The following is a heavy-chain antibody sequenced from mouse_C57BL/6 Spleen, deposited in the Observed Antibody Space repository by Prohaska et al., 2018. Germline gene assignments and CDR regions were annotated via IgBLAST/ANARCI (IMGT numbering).Heavy chain of an antibody. CDR2: IDPSDSYT. V-gene: IGHV1-59*01. CDR3: ARGGDSDY. CDR1: GYTFTSYW. D-gene: IGHD2-13*01. Sequence: QVQLQQPGAELVRPGTSVKLSCKASGYTFTSYWIHWVKQRPGQGLEWIGVIDPSDSYTNYNQNFKGKATLTVDKSSSTAYMQLKSLTSEDSAVYYCARGGDSDYWGQGTTLTVSS. J-gene: IGHJ2*01.